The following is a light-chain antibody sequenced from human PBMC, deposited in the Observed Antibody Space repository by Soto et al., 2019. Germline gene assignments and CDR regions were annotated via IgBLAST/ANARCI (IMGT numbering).Light chain of an antibody. CDR2: AAS. J-gene: IGKJ5*01. CDR1: QGISSY. CDR3: QQYYSYPPIT. V-gene: IGKV1-8*01. Sequence: AILMTQSPSSLSSSTGDIFTITCRSSQGISSYLAWYQQKPGKAPKLLIYAASTLQSGVPSRFSGSGSGTDFTLTISCLQSEDFATYYCQQYYSYPPITFGQGTRLEIK.